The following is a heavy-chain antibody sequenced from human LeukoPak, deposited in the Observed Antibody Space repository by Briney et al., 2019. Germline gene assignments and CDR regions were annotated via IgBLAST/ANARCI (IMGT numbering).Heavy chain of an antibody. D-gene: IGHD1-14*01. CDR1: GGSISSYY. V-gene: IGHV4-59*01. CDR3: ARAEPNWFDP. CDR2: IYYSGST. J-gene: IGHJ5*02. Sequence: SETLSLTRTVSGGSISSYYWSWIRQPPGKGLEWIGYIYYSGSTNYNPSLKSRVTISVDTSKNQFSLKLSSVTAADTAVYYCARAEPNWFDPWGQGTLVTVSS.